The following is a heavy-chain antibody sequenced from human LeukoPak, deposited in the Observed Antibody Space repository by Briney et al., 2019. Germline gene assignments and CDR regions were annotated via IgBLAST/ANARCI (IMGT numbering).Heavy chain of an antibody. J-gene: IGHJ4*02. D-gene: IGHD3-3*01. CDR3: AKDQVDFWSGYYVRDYYFDY. Sequence: GGSLRLSCAASGFTFSSYAMSWVRQAPGKGLEWVSAISGSGGSTYYADSVKGRFTISRDNSKNTLYLQMNSLRAEDTAVYYCAKDQVDFWSGYYVRDYYFDYWGQGTLVTVSS. CDR1: GFTFSSYA. V-gene: IGHV3-23*01. CDR2: ISGSGGST.